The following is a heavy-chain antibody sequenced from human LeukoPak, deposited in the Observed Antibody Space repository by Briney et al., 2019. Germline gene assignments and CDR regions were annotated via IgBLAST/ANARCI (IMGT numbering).Heavy chain of an antibody. D-gene: IGHD1-26*01. Sequence: GGSLRLSCAASGFTFSSYAMSWVRQAPGKGLEWVSAISGSGGSTYYADSAKGRFTISRDNSKKKLYLLMHSLRAEDTAVYYCAKDLSCGSLYYFDYWGQGTLVTVSS. CDR1: GFTFSSYA. J-gene: IGHJ4*02. CDR3: AKDLSCGSLYYFDY. V-gene: IGHV3-23*01. CDR2: ISGSGGST.